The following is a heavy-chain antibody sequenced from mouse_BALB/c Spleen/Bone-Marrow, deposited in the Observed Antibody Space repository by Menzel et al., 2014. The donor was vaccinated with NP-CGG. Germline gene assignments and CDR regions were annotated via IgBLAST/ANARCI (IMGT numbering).Heavy chain of an antibody. V-gene: IGHV2-6-1*01. Sequence: QVQLKESGPGLVGASQSLSITCPISGVSLNSYGVHWVRQPSGKGLEWLTVIWNDGSTTYNSALKSRLTISKDNSKSQVFLKMNSLQTDDTGMYYCAKHGGGYFDYWGQGTSLIVSS. CDR3: AKHGGGYFDY. J-gene: IGHJ2*02. CDR2: IWNDGST. CDR1: GVSLNSYG.